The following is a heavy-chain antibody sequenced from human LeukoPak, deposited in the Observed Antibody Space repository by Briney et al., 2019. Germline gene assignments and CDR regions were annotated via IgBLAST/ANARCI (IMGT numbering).Heavy chain of an antibody. CDR3: AIGPYGSGGTCYSHYFDY. Sequence: GASVKVSCKASGYTFTNYGVNWVRQAPGQGLEWMGWISGYNDNTNYAQKLQGRVTMTTDTSTSTAYMELRSLRSDDTAVYYCAIGPYGSGGTCYSHYFDYWGQGTLVTVSS. V-gene: IGHV1-18*01. CDR1: GYTFTNYG. J-gene: IGHJ4*02. CDR2: ISGYNDNT. D-gene: IGHD2-15*01.